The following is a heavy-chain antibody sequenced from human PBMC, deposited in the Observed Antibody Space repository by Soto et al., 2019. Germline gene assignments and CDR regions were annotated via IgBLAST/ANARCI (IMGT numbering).Heavy chain of an antibody. CDR3: AKGGALLSDYYFDY. CDR1: GFTFSSSA. V-gene: IGHV3-23*01. Sequence: PGGSLRLSCAASGFTFSSSAMSWVRQAPGKGLEWVSAISGSGSGTYYADSVKGRFTISRDNSKNTLYLQMNSLRAEDTAVYYCAKGGALLSDYYFDYWGQGTLVTVSS. J-gene: IGHJ4*02. CDR2: ISGSGSGT.